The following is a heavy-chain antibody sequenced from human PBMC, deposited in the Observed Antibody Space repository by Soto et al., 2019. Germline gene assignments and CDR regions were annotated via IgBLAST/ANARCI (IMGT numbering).Heavy chain of an antibody. Sequence: EVQLLESGGDLVQPGGSLRLSCAASGFTFSGYAMSWVRQAPGKGLEWVSYIGGSGGTTYYADSVKGRFTISRDNSKNTLDLQMNSLRAEDTAVYYCAKDRPSRNSGYDFEADYWGQGTLVTVSS. CDR3: AKDRPSRNSGYDFEADY. CDR2: IGGSGGTT. V-gene: IGHV3-23*01. CDR1: GFTFSGYA. J-gene: IGHJ4*02. D-gene: IGHD5-12*01.